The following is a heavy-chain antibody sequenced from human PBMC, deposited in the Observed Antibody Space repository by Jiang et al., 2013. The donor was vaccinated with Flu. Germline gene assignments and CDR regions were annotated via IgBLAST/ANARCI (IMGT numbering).Heavy chain of an antibody. CDR3: AKDRTGYSYGLFDY. D-gene: IGHD5-18*01. CDR1: GGAFNSYA. J-gene: IGHJ4*02. V-gene: IGHV1-69*06. Sequence: SGAEVKKPGSSVKVSCKASGGAFNSYAISWVRQAPGQGLEWMGGAIPIFDTTKYAQRFEGRLTITVDKSTSTAYMELNSLRSEDTAVYYCAKDRTGYSYGLFDYWGRGTLVTVSS. CDR2: AIPIFDTT.